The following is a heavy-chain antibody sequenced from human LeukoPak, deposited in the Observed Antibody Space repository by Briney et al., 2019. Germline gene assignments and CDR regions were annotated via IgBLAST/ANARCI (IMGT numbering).Heavy chain of an antibody. J-gene: IGHJ6*02. CDR2: ISGSGGST. Sequence: GGSLRLSCAASGFTFSSYAMSWVRQAPGKGLEWVSAISGSGGSTYYADSVKGRFTISRDNSKNTLYLQMNSPRSAATAVYYCAKSVAHDYGAYTTYYYYGMDVWGQGTTVTVSS. D-gene: IGHD4-17*01. CDR1: GFTFSSYA. CDR3: AKSVAHDYGAYTTYYYYGMDV. V-gene: IGHV3-23*01.